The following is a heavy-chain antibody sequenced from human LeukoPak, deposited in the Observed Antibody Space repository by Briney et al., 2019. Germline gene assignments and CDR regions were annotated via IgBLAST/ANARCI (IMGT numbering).Heavy chain of an antibody. CDR1: GGSISGGGYS. Sequence: TSETLSLTCGVSGGSISGGGYSWSWIRQPPGKGLEWIGYIYNSGNTYYNPSLKSRVNISVDRSKNQVSLKLSSVTAADTAVYYCARSWFGESFGMDVWGQGTTVTVSS. J-gene: IGHJ6*02. V-gene: IGHV4-30-2*01. CDR2: IYNSGNT. CDR3: ARSWFGESFGMDV. D-gene: IGHD3-10*01.